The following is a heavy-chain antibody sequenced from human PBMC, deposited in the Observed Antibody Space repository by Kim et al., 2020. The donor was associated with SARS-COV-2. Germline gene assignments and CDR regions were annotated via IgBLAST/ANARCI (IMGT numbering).Heavy chain of an antibody. CDR2: IYSGGRT. CDR3: ARGGGSGWSDFDY. J-gene: IGHJ4*02. D-gene: IGHD6-19*01. V-gene: IGHV3-66*01. Sequence: GGSLRLSCAASGFTVSSNYMTWVRQAPGKGLEWVSVIYSGGRTHYADSVKGRFTISRDNSNNTLYLQMNSLRDEDTAVYYCARGGGSGWSDFDYWGQGTLVTVSS. CDR1: GFTVSSNY.